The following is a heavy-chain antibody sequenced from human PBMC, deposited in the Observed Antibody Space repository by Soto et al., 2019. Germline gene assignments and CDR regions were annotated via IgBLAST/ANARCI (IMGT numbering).Heavy chain of an antibody. V-gene: IGHV5-10-1*01. CDR1: GYSFTSYW. J-gene: IGHJ4*02. CDR2: IDPSDSYT. Sequence: PGESLKISCQGSGYSFTSYWISWVRQMPGKGLEWMGRIDPSDSYTNYSPSFQGHVTISADKSISTAYLQWSSLKASDTAMYYCARQTGSSSSHFDYWGQGTLVTVSS. CDR3: ARQTGSSSSHFDY. D-gene: IGHD6-6*01.